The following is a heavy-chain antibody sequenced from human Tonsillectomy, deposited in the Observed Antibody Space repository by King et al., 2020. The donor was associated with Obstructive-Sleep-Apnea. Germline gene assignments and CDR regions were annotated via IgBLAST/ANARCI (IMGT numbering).Heavy chain of an antibody. V-gene: IGHV6-1*01. CDR2: TYYRSKWFN. CDR3: AGARSYYYT. J-gene: IGHJ5*02. Sequence: VQLQQSGPGLVKPSQTLSLTCAISGDSVSNNTAVWNWIRQSPSRGLEWLGRTYYRSKWFNEYAESVKSRITINPDTSKNQFSLQLNSVTPGDPAVYYCAGARSYYYTWGQGTLVTVSS. D-gene: IGHD3-22*01. CDR1: GDSVSNNTAV.